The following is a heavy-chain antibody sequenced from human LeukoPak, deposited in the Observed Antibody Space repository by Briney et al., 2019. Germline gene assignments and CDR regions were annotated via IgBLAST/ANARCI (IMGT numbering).Heavy chain of an antibody. D-gene: IGHD2-2*01. CDR2: INPNSGGT. V-gene: IGHV1-2*02. Sequence: ASVKVSCKASGYTFTGYYMHWVRQAPGQGLEWMGWINPNSGGTNYAQKFQGRVTITRDTSISTAYMELSRLRSDDTAVYYCARGYIVVVPAAVHNWFDPWGQGTLVTVSS. CDR1: GYTFTGYY. J-gene: IGHJ5*02. CDR3: ARGYIVVVPAAVHNWFDP.